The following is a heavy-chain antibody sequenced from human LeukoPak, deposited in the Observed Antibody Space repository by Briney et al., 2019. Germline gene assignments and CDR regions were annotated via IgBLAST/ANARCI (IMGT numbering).Heavy chain of an antibody. CDR3: AMGSFVYMDV. CDR1: GFTFSTYA. V-gene: IGHV3-23*01. Sequence: PGGSLRLSCAASGFTFSTYALSWVRQAPGKGLDWVSGISGTGGTTYYADSVKGRIAISRDNSKNTLYLQMSSLRAEDTATYYCAMGSFVYMDVWGRGTTVTVAS. D-gene: IGHD3-16*01. CDR2: ISGTGGTT. J-gene: IGHJ6*03.